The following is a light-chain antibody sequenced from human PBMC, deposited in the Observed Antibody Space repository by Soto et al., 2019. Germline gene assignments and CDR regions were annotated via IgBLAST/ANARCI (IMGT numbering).Light chain of an antibody. V-gene: IGKV3-11*01. Sequence: EIVLTQSPATLSLSPGESATLSCRASRSVSSYLAWYQQKPGQAPRLLIYDASNRATGIPARFSGSGSGTDFTLTISSLEPEDFAVYYCQQRSDWPLTFGGGTKVEIK. CDR3: QQRSDWPLT. J-gene: IGKJ4*01. CDR1: RSVSSY. CDR2: DAS.